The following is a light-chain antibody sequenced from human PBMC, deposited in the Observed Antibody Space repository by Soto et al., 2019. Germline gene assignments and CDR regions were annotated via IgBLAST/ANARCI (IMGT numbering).Light chain of an antibody. CDR3: QQSYSTRWT. V-gene: IGKV1-39*01. CDR2: AAS. CDR1: QSISSY. J-gene: IGKJ1*01. Sequence: DNQMTQSPSSLSSSVGDRVTITCLASQSISSYLNWYQQKPGKAPKLLIYAASSLQSGVPSRFSGSGSGTDFTLTISSLQPEDFATYYCQQSYSTRWTFGQGSKADIK.